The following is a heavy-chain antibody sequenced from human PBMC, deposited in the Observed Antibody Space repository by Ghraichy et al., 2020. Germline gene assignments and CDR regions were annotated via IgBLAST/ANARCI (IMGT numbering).Heavy chain of an antibody. Sequence: SQTLSLTRNVSGASITNFYWAWIRQPPGQGLEWIGYILHSGITDYNPSLKRRLTMSVDTSKKQFSLSLRSVTASDTAVYYCARLGSGSFYYYYYYMDVWGKGTTVTVSS. V-gene: IGHV4-59*08. CDR2: ILHSGIT. CDR1: GASITNFY. CDR3: ARLGSGSFYYYYYYMDV. D-gene: IGHD1-26*01. J-gene: IGHJ6*03.